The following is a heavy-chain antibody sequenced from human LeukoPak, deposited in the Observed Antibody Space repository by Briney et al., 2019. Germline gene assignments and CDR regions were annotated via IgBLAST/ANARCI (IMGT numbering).Heavy chain of an antibody. J-gene: IGHJ3*02. Sequence: SETLSLTCTVSGYSISSGYYWGWIRQPPGKGLEWIGSIYHSGSTYYNPSLKSRVTISVDTSKNQFSLRLSSVTAADTAVYYCAREQTDDAFDIWGQGTMVTVSS. CDR3: AREQTDDAFDI. CDR2: IYHSGST. V-gene: IGHV4-38-2*02. CDR1: GYSISSGYY.